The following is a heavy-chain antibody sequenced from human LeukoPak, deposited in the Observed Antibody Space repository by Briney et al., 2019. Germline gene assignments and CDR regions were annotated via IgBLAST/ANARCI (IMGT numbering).Heavy chain of an antibody. V-gene: IGHV1-69*05. D-gene: IGHD3-3*01. CDR3: AHAHITIFGVVANWFDP. Sequence: SSVKVSCKASGGTFSSYAISWVRQAPGQGLEWMGRIIPIFGTANYAQKFQGRVTITTDESTSTAYMELSSLRSEDTAVYYCAHAHITIFGVVANWFDPWGQGTLVTVSS. CDR1: GGTFSSYA. CDR2: IIPIFGTA. J-gene: IGHJ5*02.